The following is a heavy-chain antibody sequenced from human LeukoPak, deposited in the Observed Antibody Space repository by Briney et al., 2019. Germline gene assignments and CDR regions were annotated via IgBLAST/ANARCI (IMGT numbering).Heavy chain of an antibody. CDR1: GFTFSGHW. D-gene: IGHD3-10*02. CDR3: AELGITMIGGV. CDR2: IKEDGTNK. Sequence: GGSLRLSCAASGFTFSGHWMSWVRQAPGKGLEWVAKIKEDGTNKYYMDSMRGRFTISRDNAKDSLYLQMNSLRAEDTAVYYCAELGITMIGGVWGKGTTVTISS. V-gene: IGHV3-7*01. J-gene: IGHJ6*04.